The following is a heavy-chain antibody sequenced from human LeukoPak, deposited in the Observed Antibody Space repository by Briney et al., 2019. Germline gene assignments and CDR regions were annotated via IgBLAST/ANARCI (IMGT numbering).Heavy chain of an antibody. J-gene: IGHJ2*01. Sequence: GASVKVSCKASGYTFTSYYMHWVRQAPGQGLEWMGIINPSGGSTSYAQKFQGRVTMTRDTFTSTVYMELSSLRSGDTAVYYCASSGITGFGWYFDLWGRGTLVTVSS. CDR2: INPSGGST. V-gene: IGHV1-46*01. CDR1: GYTFTSYY. CDR3: ASSGITGFGWYFDL. D-gene: IGHD1-20*01.